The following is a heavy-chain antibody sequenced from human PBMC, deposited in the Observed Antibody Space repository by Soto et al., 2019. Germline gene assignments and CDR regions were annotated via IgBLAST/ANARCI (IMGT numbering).Heavy chain of an antibody. CDR3: ARFYYDSSGYLPSPYYYYYGMVA. CDR2: MNMDGNRI. D-gene: IGHD3-22*01. CDR1: GFTFSSYW. Sequence: PGGSLRLSCAASGFTFSSYWMHWVRQAPGKGLEWVSRMNMDGNRISYVDSVKGRCTISRDNAKNTFYMEMNSARVEDTAVYYCARFYYDSSGYLPSPYYYYYGMVAWGQGTTVTVSS. J-gene: IGHJ6*02. V-gene: IGHV3-74*01.